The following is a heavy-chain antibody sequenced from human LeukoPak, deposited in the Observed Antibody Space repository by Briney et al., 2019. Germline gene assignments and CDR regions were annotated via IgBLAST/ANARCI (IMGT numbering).Heavy chain of an antibody. CDR3: AKDRPNYYGSNGHYYRRDGDY. J-gene: IGHJ4*02. CDR2: ITSSGDGT. V-gene: IGHV3-23*01. D-gene: IGHD3-22*01. CDR1: GFTFSIYA. Sequence: GGSLRLSCAASGFTFSIYAMSWVRHAPGKGLQWVSSITSSGDGTYYADSVKGRFTISRVNSENMLYLQMNSLRVEDTAVYFCAKDRPNYYGSNGHYYRRDGDYWGQGTLVTVSS.